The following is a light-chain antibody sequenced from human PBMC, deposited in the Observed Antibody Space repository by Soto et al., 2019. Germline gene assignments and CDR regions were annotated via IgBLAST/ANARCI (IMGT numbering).Light chain of an antibody. J-gene: IGLJ2*01. CDR2: GNS. V-gene: IGLV1-40*01. Sequence: QSVLTQPPSVSGAPGQRVTISCTGSSSNIGAGYDVHWYQQLPGTAPKLLIYGNSNRPSGVPDRFSGSKSGTSASLAITGLQAEDEADYDCQSYDSSLSGSVFGGVTKRTVL. CDR3: QSYDSSLSGSV. CDR1: SSNIGAGYD.